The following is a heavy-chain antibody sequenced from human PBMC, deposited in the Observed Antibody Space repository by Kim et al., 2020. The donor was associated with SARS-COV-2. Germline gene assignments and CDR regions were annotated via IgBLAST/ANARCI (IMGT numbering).Heavy chain of an antibody. J-gene: IGHJ4*02. CDR1: GFTFSDYY. CDR2: ISSSSSYT. CDR3: ARSTATPDYSNYGFDY. V-gene: IGHV3-11*03. D-gene: IGHD4-4*01. Sequence: GGSLRLSCAASGFTFSDYYMSWIRQAPGKGLEWVSYISSSSSYTNYADSVKGRFTISRDNAKNSLYLQMNSLRAEDTAVYYCARSTATPDYSNYGFDYWGQGTLVTVSS.